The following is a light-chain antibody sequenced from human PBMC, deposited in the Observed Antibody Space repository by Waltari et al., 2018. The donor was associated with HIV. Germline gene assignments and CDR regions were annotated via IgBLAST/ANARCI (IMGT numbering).Light chain of an antibody. J-gene: IGLJ2*01. V-gene: IGLV3-21*02. CDR2: DDS. CDR3: QVCVDNSVI. Sequence: SYVLTQTPSVSVAPGQPARITCGGNSVGSKSVHWYQQKSGQAPVLVVYDDSDRPSGIPERFAGSNSGNTATLTISRVEDGDEADYYCQVCVDNSVIFAGGTRLTVL. CDR1: SVGSKS.